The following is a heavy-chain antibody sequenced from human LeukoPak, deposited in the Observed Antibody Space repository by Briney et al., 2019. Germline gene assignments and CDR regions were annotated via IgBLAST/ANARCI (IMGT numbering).Heavy chain of an antibody. Sequence: PSETLSLTCTVSGGSISSYYWSWIRQPPGKGLEWIGYIYYSGSTNYNPSLKSRVTISVDTSKNQFSLKLSSVTAADTAVYYCAREGYCNGGSCYSNDAFDIWGQGTMVTVSS. J-gene: IGHJ3*02. CDR2: IYYSGST. CDR3: AREGYCNGGSCYSNDAFDI. V-gene: IGHV4-59*01. D-gene: IGHD2-15*01. CDR1: GGSISSYY.